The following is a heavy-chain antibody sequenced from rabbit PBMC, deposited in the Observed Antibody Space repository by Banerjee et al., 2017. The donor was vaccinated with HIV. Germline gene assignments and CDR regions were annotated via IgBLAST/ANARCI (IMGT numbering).Heavy chain of an antibody. D-gene: IGHD2-1*01. CDR3: ARDGGTGDYLDGNFKL. CDR2: IFTSSAGT. V-gene: IGHV1S45*01. CDR1: GFSFSSNYW. J-gene: IGHJ4*01. Sequence: QEQLEESGGDLVKPEGSLTLTCTASGFSFSSNYWICWVRQAPGKGLEWIACIFTSSAGTSYASWAKGRFTISKTSSTTVTLQMTSLTAADTATYFCARDGGTGDYLDGNFKLWGPGTLVTVS.